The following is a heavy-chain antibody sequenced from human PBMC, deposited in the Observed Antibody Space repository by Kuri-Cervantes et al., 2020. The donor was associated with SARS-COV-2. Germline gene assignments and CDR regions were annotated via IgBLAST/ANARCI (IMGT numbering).Heavy chain of an antibody. D-gene: IGHD2-2*01. V-gene: IGHV3-21*01. CDR1: GFTFSSYS. CDR3: AILGYCSSTSCAPDAFDI. Sequence: GGSLRLSCAASGFTFSSYSMNWVRQAPGKGLEWVSSISSGSSYIYYADSVKGRFTISRDNAKNSLYLQMNSLRAEDTAVYYCAILGYCSSTSCAPDAFDIWGQGTMVTVSS. J-gene: IGHJ3*02. CDR2: ISSGSSYI.